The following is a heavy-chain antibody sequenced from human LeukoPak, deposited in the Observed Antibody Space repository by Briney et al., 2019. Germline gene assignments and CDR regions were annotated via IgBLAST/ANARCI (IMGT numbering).Heavy chain of an antibody. J-gene: IGHJ6*03. Sequence: GGSLRLSCAASGFTFDDYSMTWVRQAPGKGLEWVSGINWNGGSTGYADSVKGRFTISRDNAKNSLYLQMNSLRAEDTAVYYCAIYSGSYYYYMDVWGKGTTVTVSS. CDR1: GFTFDDYS. CDR3: AIYSGSYYYYMDV. V-gene: IGHV3-20*04. D-gene: IGHD1-26*01. CDR2: INWNGGST.